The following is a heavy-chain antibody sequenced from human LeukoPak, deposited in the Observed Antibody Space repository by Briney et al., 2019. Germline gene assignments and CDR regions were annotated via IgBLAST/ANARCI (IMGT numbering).Heavy chain of an antibody. CDR3: AKDSPYAYYGSGSYWDY. D-gene: IGHD3-10*01. V-gene: IGHV3-23*01. Sequence: GGSLRLSCAASGFTFSSYAMSWVRQAPGKGLEWVSAISGSGGSTYADSVKGRFTISRDNSKNTLYLQMNSLRAEDTAVYYCAKDSPYAYYGSGSYWDYWGQGTLVTVSS. CDR2: ISGSGGST. J-gene: IGHJ4*02. CDR1: GFTFSSYA.